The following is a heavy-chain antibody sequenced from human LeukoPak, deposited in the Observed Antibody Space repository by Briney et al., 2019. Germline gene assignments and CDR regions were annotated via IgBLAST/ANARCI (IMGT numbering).Heavy chain of an antibody. V-gene: IGHV3-64*01. CDR3: ARDAYENYYYYMDV. CDR2: ISSNGGST. CDR1: EFSVGSNY. Sequence: GGSLRLSCAASEFSVGSNYMTWVRQAPGKGLEYVSAISSNGGSTYYANSVKGRFTISRDNSKNTLYLQMGSLRAEDMAVYYCARDAYENYYYYMDVWGKGTTVTVSS. J-gene: IGHJ6*03. D-gene: IGHD3-3*01.